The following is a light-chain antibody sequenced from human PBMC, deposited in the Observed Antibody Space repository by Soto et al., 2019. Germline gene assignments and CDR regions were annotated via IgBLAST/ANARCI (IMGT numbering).Light chain of an antibody. CDR3: QQDHSLPLT. CDR2: AAS. V-gene: IGKV1-12*01. CDR1: QGISSR. J-gene: IGKJ4*01. Sequence: DIQLTQSPSSVSASVGDRVTIPCRASQGISSRLAWYQQKPGTAPNLLIYAASNLQSGVPSRFSGSGSEIYFTLTSGSLQTEDFATYYCQQDHSLPLTFVGGTKVEIK.